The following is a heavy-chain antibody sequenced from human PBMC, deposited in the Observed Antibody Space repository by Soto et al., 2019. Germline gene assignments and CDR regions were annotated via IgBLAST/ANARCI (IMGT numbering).Heavy chain of an antibody. CDR1: GFTFSDYY. V-gene: IGHV3-11*01. D-gene: IGHD6-6*01. CDR3: ARDGTFWTVNRIAARPNV. Sequence: GGSLRLSCAASGFTFSDYYMSWIRQAPGKGLEWVSYISSSGSTIYYADSVKGRFTISRDNAKNSLYLQMNSLRAEDTAVYYCARDGTFWTVNRIAARPNVWGQGTTVTVSS. CDR2: ISSSGSTI. J-gene: IGHJ6*02.